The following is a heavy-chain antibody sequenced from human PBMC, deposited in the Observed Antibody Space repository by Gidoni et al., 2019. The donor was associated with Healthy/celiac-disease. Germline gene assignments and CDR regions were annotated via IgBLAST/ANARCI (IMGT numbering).Heavy chain of an antibody. Sequence: QVQLQESGPGLVKPSESLSLTCPVPGRSVSSGSYYWSWIRQPPGKGLEWIGYIYYSGSTNYNTSLKSRVTISVDTSKNQFSLKLSSVTAADTAVYYCARARRGVPFDYWGQGTLVTVSS. V-gene: IGHV4-61*01. CDR2: IYYSGST. CDR1: GRSVSSGSYY. D-gene: IGHD3-10*01. CDR3: ARARRGVPFDY. J-gene: IGHJ4*02.